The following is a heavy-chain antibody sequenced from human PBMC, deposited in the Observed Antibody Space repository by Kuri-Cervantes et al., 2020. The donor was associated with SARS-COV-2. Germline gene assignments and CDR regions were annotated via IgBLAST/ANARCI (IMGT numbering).Heavy chain of an antibody. J-gene: IGHJ4*02. Sequence: GESLKISCAASGFTFSDYYMSWVRQAPGKGLQWVSTISGSGGTTYYADSVKGRFTISRDNSKNTLYLQMNTLRADDAAVYYCAKYMVGAAPYDSWGQGTLTVSS. D-gene: IGHD1-26*01. V-gene: IGHV3-23*01. CDR2: ISGSGGTT. CDR1: GFTFSDYY. CDR3: AKYMVGAAPYDS.